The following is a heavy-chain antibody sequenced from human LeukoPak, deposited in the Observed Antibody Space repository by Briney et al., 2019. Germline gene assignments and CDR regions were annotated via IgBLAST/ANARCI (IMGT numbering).Heavy chain of an antibody. V-gene: IGHV3-21*04. D-gene: IGHD2-15*01. CDR3: AKAPPPYCSGGSCFDAFDI. CDR2: ISSSSSYI. CDR1: GFTFSSYS. Sequence: GGSLRLSCAASGFTFSSYSMNWVRQAPGKGLEWVSSISSSSSYIYYADSVKGRFTISRDNSKNTLYLQMNSLKADDTAVYYCAKAPPPYCSGGSCFDAFDIWGQGTMVTVSS. J-gene: IGHJ3*02.